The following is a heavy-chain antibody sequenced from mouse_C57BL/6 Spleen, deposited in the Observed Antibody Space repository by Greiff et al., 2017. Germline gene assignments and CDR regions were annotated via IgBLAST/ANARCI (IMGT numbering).Heavy chain of an antibody. CDR3: ARWANDYGCAMEG. J-gene: IGHJ4*01. CDR2: IYPGDGDT. CDR1: GYAFSSYW. V-gene: IGHV1-80*01. D-gene: IGHD2-4*01. Sequence: QVQLQQSGAELVKPGASVKISCKASGYAFSSYWMNWVKQRPGQGLEWIGQIYPGDGDTNYNGKFKGKATLTADKSSSTACMQLSSLTSEDSAVYCCARWANDYGCAMEGWGQGTTVTVSS.